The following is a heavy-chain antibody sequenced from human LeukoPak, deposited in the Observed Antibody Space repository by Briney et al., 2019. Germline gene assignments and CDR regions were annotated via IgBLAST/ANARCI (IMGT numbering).Heavy chain of an antibody. J-gene: IGHJ4*02. CDR2: INHSGST. CDR3: ARGWADYVDYFDY. CDR1: GGSFSGYY. V-gene: IGHV4-34*01. D-gene: IGHD3-10*02. Sequence: PSETLSLTCAVYGGSFSGYYWGWIRQPPGKGLEWFGEINHSGSTNYNPSLKSRVTISVDTSKNQFSLKLSSVTAADTAVYYCARGWADYVDYFDYWGQGTLVTVSS.